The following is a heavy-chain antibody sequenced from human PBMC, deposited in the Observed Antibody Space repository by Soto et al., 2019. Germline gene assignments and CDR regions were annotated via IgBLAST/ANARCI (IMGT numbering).Heavy chain of an antibody. J-gene: IGHJ4*02. CDR2: ISSSSSYI. Sequence: EVQLVESGGGLVKPGGSLRLSCAASGFTFSSYSMNWVRQAPGKGLEWVSSISSSSSYIYYADSVKGRFTISRDNAKNSLYLQMNSLRPEDTAAYYCARDLYDYIWGSYRIFDYWGQGTLVTVSS. V-gene: IGHV3-21*01. CDR1: GFTFSSYS. D-gene: IGHD3-16*02. CDR3: ARDLYDYIWGSYRIFDY.